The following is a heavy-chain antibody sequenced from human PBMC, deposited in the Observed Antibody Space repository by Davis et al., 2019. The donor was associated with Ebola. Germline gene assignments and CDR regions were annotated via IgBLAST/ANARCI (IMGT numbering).Heavy chain of an antibody. Sequence: ASVKVSCKASGYTFTSYYMHWVRQAPGQGLEWMGIINPSGGSTSYAQKFQGRVTMTRDTSTSTVYMELSSLRSEDTAVYYCARRLYCGGGSCYEYYYGMDVWGQGTTVTVSS. CDR1: GYTFTSYY. D-gene: IGHD2-15*01. V-gene: IGHV1-46*01. J-gene: IGHJ6*02. CDR2: INPSGGST. CDR3: ARRLYCGGGSCYEYYYGMDV.